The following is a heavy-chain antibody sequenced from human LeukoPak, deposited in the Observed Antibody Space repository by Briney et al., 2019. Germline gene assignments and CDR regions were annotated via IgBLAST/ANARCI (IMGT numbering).Heavy chain of an antibody. CDR2: ISSSGTTI. D-gene: IGHD2-2*02. Sequence: PGGSLRLSCTASGFRLSSYEMNWVRQAPGKGLDWVSYISSSGTTIYYADSVKGRFTISRDNAKNSLYLQMNSLRAEDTAVYYCARGGIPPDYWGQGTLVTVSS. V-gene: IGHV3-48*03. CDR1: GFRLSSYE. CDR3: ARGGIPPDY. J-gene: IGHJ4*02.